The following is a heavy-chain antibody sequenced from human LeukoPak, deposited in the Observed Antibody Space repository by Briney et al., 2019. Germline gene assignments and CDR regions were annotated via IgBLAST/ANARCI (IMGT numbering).Heavy chain of an antibody. Sequence: GESLKISCKGSDHSFAHYWIGWVRQMPGKGLEWMGIIYPGDSNIRYGPSFQGQVTISADRSISTAYLQWSSLKASDTAMYYCARRVEYNYGSGSYWYFDIWGRGTLVTVSS. V-gene: IGHV5-51*01. CDR2: IYPGDSNI. J-gene: IGHJ2*01. CDR3: ARRVEYNYGSGSYWYFDI. CDR1: DHSFAHYW. D-gene: IGHD3-10*01.